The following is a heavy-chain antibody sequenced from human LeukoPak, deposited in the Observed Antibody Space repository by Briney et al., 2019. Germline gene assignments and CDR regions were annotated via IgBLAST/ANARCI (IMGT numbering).Heavy chain of an antibody. CDR3: ARKSIIRDSSSWYGWDYYYYYMDV. Sequence: GSLRLSCAASGFTFSSYAMSWIRQPPGKGLEWIGEINHSGSTNYNPPLKSRVTISVDTSKNQFSLKLSSVTAADTAVYYCARKSIIRDSSSWYGWDYYYYYMDVWGKGTTVTVSS. D-gene: IGHD6-13*01. J-gene: IGHJ6*03. V-gene: IGHV4-34*01. CDR2: INHSGST. CDR1: GFTFSSYA.